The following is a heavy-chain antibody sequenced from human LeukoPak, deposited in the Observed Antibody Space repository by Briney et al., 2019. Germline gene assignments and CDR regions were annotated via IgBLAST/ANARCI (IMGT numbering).Heavy chain of an antibody. CDR3: ASNPKRYCSGGSCPYYYYGMDV. V-gene: IGHV1-69*13. CDR1: GGTFSSYA. Sequence: SVKVSCKASGGTFSSYAISWVRQAPGQGLEWMGGILPIFGTPNYAQKFQGTVTITADEFTSAAYMELSSLRSEDTAVYYCASNPKRYCSGGSCPYYYYGMDVWGQGTTVTVSS. J-gene: IGHJ6*02. CDR2: ILPIFGTP. D-gene: IGHD2-15*01.